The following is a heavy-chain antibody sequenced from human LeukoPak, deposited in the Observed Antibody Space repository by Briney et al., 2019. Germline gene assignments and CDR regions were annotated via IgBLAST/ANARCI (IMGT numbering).Heavy chain of an antibody. D-gene: IGHD1-26*01. V-gene: IGHV3-7*01. Sequence: GGSLRLSCAASGFTFSSYWMSWVRQAPGKGLEWVANIKQDGSEKYYVDSVKGRFTISRDNAKNSLYLQMNSLRAEDTAVYYCARTLGAPIYGMDVWGQGTTVTVS. CDR3: ARTLGAPIYGMDV. CDR1: GFTFSSYW. CDR2: IKQDGSEK. J-gene: IGHJ6*02.